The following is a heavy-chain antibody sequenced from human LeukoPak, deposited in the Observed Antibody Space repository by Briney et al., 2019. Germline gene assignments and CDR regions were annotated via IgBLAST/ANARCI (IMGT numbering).Heavy chain of an antibody. CDR2: MNPNSGNT. CDR1: GYTFTSYD. CDR3: ARVRVVPAATTYYYYYGMDV. Sequence: ASVKLSCKASGYTFTSYDINWVRQAPGQGLEWMGWMNPNSGNTGYAQKFQGRVTMTRNTSICTAYMELSSLRSEDTAVYYCARVRVVPAATTYYYYYGMDVWGQGTTVTVSS. D-gene: IGHD2-2*01. V-gene: IGHV1-8*01. J-gene: IGHJ6*02.